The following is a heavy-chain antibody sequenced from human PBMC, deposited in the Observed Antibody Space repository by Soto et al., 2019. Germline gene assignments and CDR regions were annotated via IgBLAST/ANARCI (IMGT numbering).Heavy chain of an antibody. D-gene: IGHD2-2*01. V-gene: IGHV4-31*03. CDR1: RDSVNSGGSY. Sequence: PSETLSLTCSVSRDSVNSGGSYWTWIRHLPGKGLEWIGNIYSRGNTNYNPALKSRVVISMDTSKNQFSLKLGSVTAADTAVYYCAREDIVLVPAATTSYQYGMDVWGQGTTVTVSS. J-gene: IGHJ6*02. CDR3: AREDIVLVPAATTSYQYGMDV. CDR2: IYSRGNT.